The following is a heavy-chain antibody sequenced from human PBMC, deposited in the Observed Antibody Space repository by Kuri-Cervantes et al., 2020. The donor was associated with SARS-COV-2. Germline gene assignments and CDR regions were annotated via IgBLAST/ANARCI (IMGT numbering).Heavy chain of an antibody. CDR3: ARVDLLDYYYGMDV. J-gene: IGHJ6*02. Sequence: SETLSLTCAVYGGSFSGYYWSWIRQPPGKGLEWIGEINHSGSTNYNPSLKSRVTVSVDTSKNQFPLKLSSVTAADTAVYYCARVDLLDYYYGMDVWGQGTTVTVSS. D-gene: IGHD3-9*01. CDR1: GGSFSGYY. V-gene: IGHV4-34*01. CDR2: INHSGST.